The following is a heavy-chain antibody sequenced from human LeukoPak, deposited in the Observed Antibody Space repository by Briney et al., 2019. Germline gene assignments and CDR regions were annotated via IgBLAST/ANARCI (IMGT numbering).Heavy chain of an antibody. Sequence: SETLPLTCAVSGGSISSYYWSWIRQPAGKGLEWIGRIYTSGSTNYNPSLKSRVTISVDTSKNQFSLKLSSVTAADTAVYYCARDSYYYEDYWGQGTLVTVSS. V-gene: IGHV4-4*07. CDR1: GGSISSYY. D-gene: IGHD3-22*01. CDR3: ARDSYYYEDY. CDR2: IYTSGST. J-gene: IGHJ4*02.